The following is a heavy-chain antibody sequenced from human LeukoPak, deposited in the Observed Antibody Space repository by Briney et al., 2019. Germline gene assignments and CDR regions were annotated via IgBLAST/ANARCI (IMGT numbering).Heavy chain of an antibody. CDR3: ARGRAAVYSSGWYYDY. J-gene: IGHJ4*02. CDR1: GGSISSYY. CDR2: INHSGST. D-gene: IGHD6-19*01. V-gene: IGHV4-34*01. Sequence: SETLSLTCTVSGGSISSYYWSWIRQPPGKGLEWIGEINHSGSTNYNPSLKSRVTISVDTSKNQFSLKLSSVTAADTAVYYCARGRAAVYSSGWYYDYWGQGTLVTVSS.